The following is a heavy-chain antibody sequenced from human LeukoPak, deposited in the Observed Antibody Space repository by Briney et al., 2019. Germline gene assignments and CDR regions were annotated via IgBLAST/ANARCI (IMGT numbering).Heavy chain of an antibody. CDR1: GFTFSSYS. J-gene: IGHJ4*02. CDR3: ARDTGGGYSSGWYPLDY. CDR2: ISSSSSYI. D-gene: IGHD6-19*01. V-gene: IGHV3-21*01. Sequence: GGSLRLSCAASGFTFSSYSMNWVRQAPGKGLEWVSSISSSSSYIYYADSVKGLFTISRDNAKNSLYLQMNSLRAEDTAVYYCARDTGGGYSSGWYPLDYWGQGTLVTVSS.